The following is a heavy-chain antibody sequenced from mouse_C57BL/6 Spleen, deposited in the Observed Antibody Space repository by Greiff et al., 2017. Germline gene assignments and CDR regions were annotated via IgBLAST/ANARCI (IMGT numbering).Heavy chain of an antibody. V-gene: IGHV1-50*01. D-gene: IGHD1-1*01. Sequence: QVQLQQPGAELVKPGASVKLSCKASGYTFTSYWMQWVKQRPGQGLEWIGEIDPSDSYTNYNQKFKGKATLTVDTSSSTAYMQLSSLTSEDSAVYYCARGYYYGSDYAMDYWGQGTSVTVSS. J-gene: IGHJ4*01. CDR2: IDPSDSYT. CDR1: GYTFTSYW. CDR3: ARGYYYGSDYAMDY.